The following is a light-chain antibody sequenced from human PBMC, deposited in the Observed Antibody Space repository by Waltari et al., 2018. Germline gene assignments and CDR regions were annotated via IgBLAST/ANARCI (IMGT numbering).Light chain of an antibody. Sequence: QRVTISCTGSSSNIGAGYDVNWYQQLPGKAPKLLIHGNSNRPSGVPDRISGSKSGTSASLAITGLQAEDETDYYCQSYDSSLGGSVFGGGTKLTVL. V-gene: IGLV1-40*01. CDR3: QSYDSSLGGSV. CDR1: SSNIGAGYD. J-gene: IGLJ2*01. CDR2: GNS.